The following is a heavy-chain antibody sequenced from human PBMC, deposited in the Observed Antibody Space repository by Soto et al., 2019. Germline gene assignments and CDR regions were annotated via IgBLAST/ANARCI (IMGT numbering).Heavy chain of an antibody. CDR1: GGSISSSSYY. CDR3: AKFHVMVVTGIYFVY. D-gene: IGHD3-10*01. Sequence: PSETPSLTCTVPGGSISSSSYYWGWIRQPPGKGLEWIGSIYYSGSTYYNPSLKSRVTISVDTSKNQFSLKLSSVTAADTALYYCAKFHVMVVTGIYFVYLGHGTPVTVSS. V-gene: IGHV4-39*05. CDR2: IYYSGST. J-gene: IGHJ4*01.